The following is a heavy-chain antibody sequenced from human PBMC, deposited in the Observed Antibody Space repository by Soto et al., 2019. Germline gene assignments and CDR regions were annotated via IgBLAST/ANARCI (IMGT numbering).Heavy chain of an antibody. D-gene: IGHD6-19*01. CDR2: IYGGGTT. CDR3: VQTTGWPGFDF. V-gene: IGHV3-53*01. J-gene: IGHJ4*02. Sequence: EVQLVESGGGLIQPGGSLRLSCAASGFAVSSKYMTWVRQAPGKGLEWVSVIYGGGTTYYADSVKGRFTISRDTSKNTLYLQMNSLRAEAPAVYYCVQTTGWPGFDFWGQGTLVTVSS. CDR1: GFAVSSKY.